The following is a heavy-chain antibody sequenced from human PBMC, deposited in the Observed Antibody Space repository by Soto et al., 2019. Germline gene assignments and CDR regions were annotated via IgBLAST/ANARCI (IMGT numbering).Heavy chain of an antibody. V-gene: IGHV4-59*12. D-gene: IGHD6-19*01. CDR1: FGSIISYY. CDR3: ARGASSGWFYYYGMDV. Sequence: PSVTLTHTCPFSFGSIISYYWSCICQPLGKGLEWIGYIYYSGSTNCNPSLKSRATISVDTSKNQFSLKLSSVTAADTAVYYCARGASSGWFYYYGMDVWGQGTTVTGSS. CDR2: IYYSGST. J-gene: IGHJ6*02.